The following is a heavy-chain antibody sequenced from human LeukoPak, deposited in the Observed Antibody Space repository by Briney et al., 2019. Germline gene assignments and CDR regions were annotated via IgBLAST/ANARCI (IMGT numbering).Heavy chain of an antibody. CDR1: GGSISSSSYY. Sequence: SETLSLTCTVSGGSISSSSYYWGWIRQPPGKGLEWIGSIYYSGSTYYNPSLKSRVTISVDTSKNQFTLKLSSVTAADTAVYYCASRQWLVHYFDYWGQGTLVTVSS. D-gene: IGHD6-19*01. CDR3: ASRQWLVHYFDY. J-gene: IGHJ4*02. V-gene: IGHV4-39*01. CDR2: IYYSGST.